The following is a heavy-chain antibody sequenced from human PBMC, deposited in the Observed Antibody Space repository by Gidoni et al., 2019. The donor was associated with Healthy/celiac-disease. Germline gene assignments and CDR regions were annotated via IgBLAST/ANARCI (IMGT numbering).Heavy chain of an antibody. V-gene: IGHV3-33*01. J-gene: IGHJ6*02. CDR2: IWYAGSNK. CDR3: AREFIVVVPAASPDYYGMDV. CDR1: GFTFSSYG. Sequence: QVQLVASGGGVVQHGRSLGLPCAASGFTFSSYGMHWVRQAPGKGLGGVAFIWYAGSNKYYADSVKGRFTISRDNSKNTLYLQMNSLRAEDTAVYYCAREFIVVVPAASPDYYGMDVWGQGTTVTVSS. D-gene: IGHD2-2*01.